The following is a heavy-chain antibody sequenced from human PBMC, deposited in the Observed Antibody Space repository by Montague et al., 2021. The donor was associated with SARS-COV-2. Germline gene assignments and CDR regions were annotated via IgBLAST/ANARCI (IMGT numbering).Heavy chain of an antibody. Sequence: SLSLSCAASGFTISNYWMNWVRLAPGKGLEWVANIKQDGSEKYYVDSVKGRFTISRDNAKNSVHLQMNSLRVEDTAVYYCAGGTGWLIDYWGQGTLVTVSS. CDR2: IKQDGSEK. CDR1: GFTISNYW. J-gene: IGHJ4*02. CDR3: AGGTGWLIDY. D-gene: IGHD2-2*01. V-gene: IGHV3-7*01.